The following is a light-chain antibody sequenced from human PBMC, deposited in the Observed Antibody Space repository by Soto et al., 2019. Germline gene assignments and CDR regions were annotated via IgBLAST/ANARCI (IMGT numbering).Light chain of an antibody. Sequence: DIVLTQSPATLSLSPGESATLSCRASQSVSSYLAWYQHKPGQAPTLLMSGASNRASGVPVRFSGSGSGTDFTLTITRLEPEDFALYYCHQYGGSPITFGLGTRLEIK. V-gene: IGKV3-20*01. CDR3: HQYGGSPIT. CDR1: QSVSSY. CDR2: GAS. J-gene: IGKJ5*01.